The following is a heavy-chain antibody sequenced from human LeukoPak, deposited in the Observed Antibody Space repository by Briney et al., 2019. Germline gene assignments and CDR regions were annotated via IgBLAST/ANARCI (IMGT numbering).Heavy chain of an antibody. J-gene: IGHJ4*02. CDR1: GGSFSGHY. CDR2: INHSGST. V-gene: IGHV4-34*01. D-gene: IGHD5-18*01. CDR3: AGHRGYTYGPYDY. Sequence: PSETLSLTCGVYGGSFSGHYWSWIRQPPGKGLEWIGEINHSGSTNYNPSLKSRVTISVDTSKNQFSLKLSSVTAVDTAVYYCAGHRGYTYGPYDYWGQGTLVTVCS.